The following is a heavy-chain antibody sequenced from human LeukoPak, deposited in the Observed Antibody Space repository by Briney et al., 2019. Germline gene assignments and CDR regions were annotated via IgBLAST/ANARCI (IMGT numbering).Heavy chain of an antibody. V-gene: IGHV1-69*04. CDR3: ARPHSSSWYPPYRY. Sequence: GASVKVSCKASGGTFISYAISWVRQALGQGLEWMGRIIPILGIANYAQKFQGRVTITADKSTSTAYMELSSLRSEDTAVYYCARPHSSSWYPPYRYWGQGTLVTVSS. CDR1: GGTFISYA. CDR2: IIPILGIA. D-gene: IGHD6-13*01. J-gene: IGHJ4*02.